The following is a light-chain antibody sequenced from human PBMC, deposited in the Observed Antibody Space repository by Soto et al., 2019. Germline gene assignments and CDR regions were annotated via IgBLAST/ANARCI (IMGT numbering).Light chain of an antibody. CDR2: EVI. Sequence: QSVLTQPPSPSGSPGQSVTISCTGTSRDVGCYNYVSWYQQHPGKAPKLLIYEVIKRPSGVPDRFSASRSGNTASLTVSGLQAEDEADYYCSSYAGSNTPYVFGTGTKVTVL. CDR3: SSYAGSNTPYV. CDR1: SRDVGCYNY. V-gene: IGLV2-8*01. J-gene: IGLJ1*01.